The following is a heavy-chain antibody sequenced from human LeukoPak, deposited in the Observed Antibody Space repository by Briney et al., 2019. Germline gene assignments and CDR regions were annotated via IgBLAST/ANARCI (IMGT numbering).Heavy chain of an antibody. J-gene: IGHJ3*02. V-gene: IGHV3-66*01. CDR1: GFTVSSNY. D-gene: IGHD4-17*01. Sequence: GGSLRLSCAASGFTVSSNYMSWVRQAPGKGLEWVSVIYSGGSTYYADSVKGRFTISRDNSKNTLYLQMNSLRAEDTAVYYCARDPTHYGDYPGAFDIWGQGTMVTVSS. CDR3: ARDPTHYGDYPGAFDI. CDR2: IYSGGST.